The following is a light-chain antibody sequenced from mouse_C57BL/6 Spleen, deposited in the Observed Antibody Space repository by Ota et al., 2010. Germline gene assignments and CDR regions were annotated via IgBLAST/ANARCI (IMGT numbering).Light chain of an antibody. CDR1: ENVGSF. CDR2: GAS. J-gene: IGKJ1*01. Sequence: NIVMTQSPKSMSMSVGXRVTLTCKASENVGSFVSWYQQKPDQSPRLLIFGASNRNTGVPARFVGSGSVTDFTLAISSVQAEDLADYHCGQSFSYPWTFGGGTTLEIK. CDR3: GQSFSYPWT. V-gene: IGKV6-20*01.